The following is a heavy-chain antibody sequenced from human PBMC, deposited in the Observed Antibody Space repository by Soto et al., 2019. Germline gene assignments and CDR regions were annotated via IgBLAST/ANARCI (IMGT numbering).Heavy chain of an antibody. D-gene: IGHD2-2*01. Sequence: PVESLKISCKGSGYSFRNNWITWVRQMPGEGLEWMGRIDLSDSYNSYSPSFQGHVTISADKSISTAYLQWSSLKASDTAMYYCASFRPAILTSNYYGMDVWGQGTTVTVSS. V-gene: IGHV5-10-1*01. CDR3: ASFRPAILTSNYYGMDV. J-gene: IGHJ6*02. CDR2: IDLSDSYN. CDR1: GYSFRNNW.